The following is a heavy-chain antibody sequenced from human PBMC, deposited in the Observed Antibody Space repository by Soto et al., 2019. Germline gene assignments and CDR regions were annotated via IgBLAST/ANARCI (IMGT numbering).Heavy chain of an antibody. V-gene: IGHV3-30-3*01. CDR3: ARDPTTLVPTGSFDI. CDR2: ISYDGSNK. J-gene: IGHJ3*02. Sequence: VGSLRLSCAASGLTFSSYAMHWVRQAPGKGLEWVAVISYDGSNKYYADSVKGRFTISRDNSKNTLYLQMNSLRAEDTAVYYCARDPTTLVPTGSFDIWGQGTMVTVSS. D-gene: IGHD2-15*01. CDR1: GLTFSSYA.